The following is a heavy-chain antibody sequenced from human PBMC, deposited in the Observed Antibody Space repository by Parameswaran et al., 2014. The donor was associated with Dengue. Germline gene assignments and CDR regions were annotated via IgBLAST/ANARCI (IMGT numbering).Heavy chain of an antibody. D-gene: IGHD3-10*01. Sequence: VRQMPGKGLEWVAVISYDGSNKYYADSVKGRFTISRDNSKNTLYLQMNSLRAEDTAVYYCAKGESLLWFGELLLGYYYYYGMDVWGQGTTVTVSS. CDR2: ISYDGSNK. J-gene: IGHJ6*02. CDR3: AKGESLLWFGELLLGYYYYYGMDV. V-gene: IGHV3-30*18.